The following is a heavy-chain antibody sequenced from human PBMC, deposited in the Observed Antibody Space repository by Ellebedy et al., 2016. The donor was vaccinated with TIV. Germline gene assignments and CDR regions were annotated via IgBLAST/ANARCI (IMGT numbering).Heavy chain of an antibody. J-gene: IGHJ4*02. CDR3: TKTVGNDY. V-gene: IGHV3-23*01. CDR2: ISGDGDNT. Sequence: PGGSLRLSCAASGFTFSTFAMTWVRQAPGKGLEWVSSISGDGDNTYYADSVKGRFTISRDNSKNTLFLQMNSLRAEDTAIFYCTKTVGNDYWGQGTPVTVSS. D-gene: IGHD4-11*01. CDR1: GFTFSTFA.